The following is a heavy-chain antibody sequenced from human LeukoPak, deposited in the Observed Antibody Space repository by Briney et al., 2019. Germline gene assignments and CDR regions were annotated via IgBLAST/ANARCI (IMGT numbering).Heavy chain of an antibody. CDR2: IYYSGST. Sequence: SETPSLTCTVSGASISSYYWSWIRQPPGKGLEWIGYIYYSGSTNYNPSLKSRVTISVDTSKNQFSLKLSSVTAADTAVYYCARVEGNGLNDWGQGTLVTVSS. D-gene: IGHD2-8*01. V-gene: IGHV4-59*01. CDR3: ARVEGNGLND. CDR1: GASISSYY. J-gene: IGHJ4*02.